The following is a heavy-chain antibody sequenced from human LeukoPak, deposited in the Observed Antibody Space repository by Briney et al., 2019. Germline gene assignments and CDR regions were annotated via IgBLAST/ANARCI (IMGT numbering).Heavy chain of an antibody. CDR2: IYSGGST. CDR3: ARSKIQYYYGMDV. J-gene: IGHJ6*02. V-gene: IGHV3-53*01. CDR1: GFTVSSNY. Sequence: PGGSLRLSCAASGFTVSSNYMSWVRQAPGKGLEWVSVIYSGGSTYYADSVKGRFTISRDNSKNTLYPQMNSLRAEDTAVYYCARSKIQYYYGMDVWGQGTTVTVSS.